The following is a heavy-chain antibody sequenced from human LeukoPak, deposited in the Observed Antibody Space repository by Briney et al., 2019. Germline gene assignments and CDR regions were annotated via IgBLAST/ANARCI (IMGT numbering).Heavy chain of an antibody. V-gene: IGHV4-59*01. D-gene: IGHD1-1*01. Sequence: PSETLSLTCTVSGGSISRNYWSWIRQPPGKGREWIGYIFHSRSTSYNPPLRGRVTMSVATSKNQFSLNLSAMTAADTAVYYCASGGGWNDKFHYWGQGTLVTVSS. CDR1: GGSISRNY. J-gene: IGHJ4*02. CDR3: ASGGGWNDKFHY. CDR2: IFHSRST.